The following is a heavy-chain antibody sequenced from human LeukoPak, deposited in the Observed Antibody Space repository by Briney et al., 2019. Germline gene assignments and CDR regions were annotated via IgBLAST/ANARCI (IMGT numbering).Heavy chain of an antibody. V-gene: IGHV1-18*01. CDR1: GYTFTSYG. Sequence: GASVKVSCKASGYTFTSYGISWMRQAPGQGLEWMGWISAYNGNTNYAQKLQGRLTVTTDTSTSTVYMELRSLRSDDTAVYYCARGRRDYRDYHHWGQGTLVTVSS. CDR2: ISAYNGNT. D-gene: IGHD4-17*01. CDR3: ARGRRDYRDYHH. J-gene: IGHJ1*01.